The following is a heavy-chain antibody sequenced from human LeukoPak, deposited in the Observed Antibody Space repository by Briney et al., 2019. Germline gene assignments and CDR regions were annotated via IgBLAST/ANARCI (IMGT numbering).Heavy chain of an antibody. CDR3: ARSRITTGIHWFDP. J-gene: IGHJ5*02. CDR1: GYIFTTYW. CDR2: IYPGDSDT. D-gene: IGHD3-3*01. V-gene: IGHV5-51*01. Sequence: GESLKISCKGSGYIFTTYWIGWVRQMPGKGLEWMGIIYPGDSDTRYSPSFQGQVTISVDKSISTAYLQWSSLKASDTAMYYCARSRITTGIHWFDPWGQGTLVTVSS.